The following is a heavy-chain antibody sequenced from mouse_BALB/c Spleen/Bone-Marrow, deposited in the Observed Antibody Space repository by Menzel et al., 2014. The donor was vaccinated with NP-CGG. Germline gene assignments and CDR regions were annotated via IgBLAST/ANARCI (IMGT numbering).Heavy chain of an antibody. Sequence: EVHLVESGGGLVKPGGSLKLSCAASGFIFSGYAMSWVRQTPEKRLEWVASISSGGTTYYPDSVKGRFTISRDNARNILYLQVSSLRSEDTAMYYCAGITTVDYWGQGTSVTVSP. J-gene: IGHJ4*01. CDR2: ISSGGTT. CDR3: AGITTVDY. V-gene: IGHV5-6-5*01. D-gene: IGHD1-1*01. CDR1: GFIFSGYA.